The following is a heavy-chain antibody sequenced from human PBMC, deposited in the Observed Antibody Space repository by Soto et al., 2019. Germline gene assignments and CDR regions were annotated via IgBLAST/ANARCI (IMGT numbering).Heavy chain of an antibody. CDR1: GGTFSTYA. J-gene: IGHJ3*02. CDR3: ARGRSRGGEPGAFDI. V-gene: IGHV1-69*01. D-gene: IGHD2-21*01. CDR2: IIPIFGTA. Sequence: QVQLLQSGAEVKKPGSSVKVSCKASGGTFSTYALSGVRQAPGQGLEWMGGIIPIFGTANYAQKFQGRVPDSRGQTKGKAHKGVGSPRSGGRAVYYCARGRSRGGEPGAFDIWGQGTMVTVSS.